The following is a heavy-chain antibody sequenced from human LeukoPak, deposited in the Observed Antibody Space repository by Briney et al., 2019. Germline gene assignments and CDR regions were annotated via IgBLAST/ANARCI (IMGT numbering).Heavy chain of an antibody. J-gene: IGHJ4*02. V-gene: IGHV1-18*01. CDR3: ARAPKATYYDFWSGYQGGPVFDY. CDR2: ISAYNGNT. CDR1: GYTFTNYG. Sequence: ASVKVSCKASGYTFTNYGISWVRQAPGQGLEWMGCISAYNGNTNYAQKVQGRVTMNTDTSTSTAYMELRSLRSDDTAVYYCARAPKATYYDFWSGYQGGPVFDYWGQGTLVTVSS. D-gene: IGHD3-3*01.